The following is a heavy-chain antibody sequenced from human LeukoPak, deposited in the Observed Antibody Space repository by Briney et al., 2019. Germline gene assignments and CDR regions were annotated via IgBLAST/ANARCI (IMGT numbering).Heavy chain of an antibody. V-gene: IGHV3-48*03. Sequence: GGSLRLSCAASAFTFSSYEMNWVRQAPGKGLEWVSYISSSGYTIYYADSVKGRFTISRDNARNSLYLQMNSLRAEDTAVYYCARDPNPGIAAAGYDFDYWGQGTLVTVSS. CDR3: ARDPNPGIAAAGYDFDY. D-gene: IGHD6-13*01. CDR2: ISSSGYTI. J-gene: IGHJ4*02. CDR1: AFTFSSYE.